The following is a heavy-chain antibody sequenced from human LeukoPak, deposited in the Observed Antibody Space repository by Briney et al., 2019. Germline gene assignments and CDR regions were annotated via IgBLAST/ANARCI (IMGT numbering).Heavy chain of an antibody. CDR1: GFTFRAYG. V-gene: IGHV3-30*03. Sequence: GRSLRLSCAASGFTFRAYGMHWVRQAPGKGLEWVAVISYDGSNKYYADSVKGRFTISRDNSKNTLYLQMNSLRAEDTAVYYCARDHDILTGYYRRMDYFDYWGQGTLVTVSS. D-gene: IGHD3-9*01. CDR3: ARDHDILTGYYRRMDYFDY. CDR2: ISYDGSNK. J-gene: IGHJ4*02.